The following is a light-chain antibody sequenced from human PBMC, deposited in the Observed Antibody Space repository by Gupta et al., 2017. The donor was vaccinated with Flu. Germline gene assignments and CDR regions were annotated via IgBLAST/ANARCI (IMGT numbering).Light chain of an antibody. CDR2: EVS. J-gene: IGLJ2*01. CDR1: SSDIGAYNY. V-gene: IGLV2-14*01. Sequence: SALPQPASVSGSPGPSITISCTGSSSDIGAYNYVSWYQQHPGKVPKLIIYEVSNRPSGVANRFSASKSGSTASLTISVLQAEEDADYYCFSYTTTSTLVFGGGTKLTVL. CDR3: FSYTTTSTLV.